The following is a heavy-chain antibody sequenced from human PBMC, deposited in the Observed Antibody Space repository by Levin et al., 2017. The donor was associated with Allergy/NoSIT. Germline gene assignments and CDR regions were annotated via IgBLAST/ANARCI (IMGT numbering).Heavy chain of an antibody. Sequence: GGSLRLSCAASGFTFSSYGMHWVRQAPGKGLEWVAVISYDGSNKYYADSVKGRFTISRDNSKNTLHLQMNSLRAEDTAVYYCAKDPNGDYGGYFDYWGQGTLVTVSS. CDR3: AKDPNGDYGGYFDY. CDR2: ISYDGSNK. V-gene: IGHV3-30*18. D-gene: IGHD4-17*01. CDR1: GFTFSSYG. J-gene: IGHJ4*02.